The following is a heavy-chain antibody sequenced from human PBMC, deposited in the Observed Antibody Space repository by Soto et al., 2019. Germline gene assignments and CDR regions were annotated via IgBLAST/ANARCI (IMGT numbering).Heavy chain of an antibody. V-gene: IGHV3-43*01. Sequence: GGSLRLSCAASGFTFDDYTMHWVRQAPGKGLEWVSLISWDGGSTYYADSVKGRFTISRDNSKNSLYLQMNSLRTEDTALYYCAKDMKAAAGTHYYYYGMDVWGQGTTVTVSS. J-gene: IGHJ6*02. CDR2: ISWDGGST. CDR1: GFTFDDYT. CDR3: AKDMKAAAGTHYYYYGMDV. D-gene: IGHD6-13*01.